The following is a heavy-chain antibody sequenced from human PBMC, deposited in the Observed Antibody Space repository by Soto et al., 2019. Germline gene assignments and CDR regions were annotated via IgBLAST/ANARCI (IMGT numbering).Heavy chain of an antibody. CDR3: ARASLQPFDY. Sequence: QVQLVQSGAEVKEPGASVKVSCKVSGYTFTTYGISWVRQAPGLGLEWMGWITPYNGNTDYEQKFQGRVTMTTDTSTSTAYMELRSLRSEDTAVYYCARASLQPFDYWGQGTLVTVSS. CDR2: ITPYNGNT. J-gene: IGHJ4*02. D-gene: IGHD6-13*01. V-gene: IGHV1-18*04. CDR1: GYTFTTYG.